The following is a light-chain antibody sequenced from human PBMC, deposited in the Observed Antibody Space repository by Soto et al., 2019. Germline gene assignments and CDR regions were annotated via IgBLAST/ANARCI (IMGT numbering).Light chain of an antibody. J-gene: IGKJ2*01. CDR1: QSVGSN. CDR3: QQRSNWYT. V-gene: IGKV3-11*01. CDR2: ASS. Sequence: EIVLTQSPDTLSLSPGEGATLSCRASQSVGSNLAWYQQRPGQAPRLLIYASSNRATGIPARVNGRGSRIDFTHTISNLGAEDFAVYYCQQRSNWYTGGQGTKLEIK.